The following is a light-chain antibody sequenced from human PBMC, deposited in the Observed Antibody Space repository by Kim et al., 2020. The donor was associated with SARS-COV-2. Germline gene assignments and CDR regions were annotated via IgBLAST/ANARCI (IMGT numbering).Light chain of an antibody. CDR3: QQTYSASRT. CDR2: TAS. V-gene: IGKV1-39*01. Sequence: ASVGDRVTITCRASQDISIYLNWYQQKPGKAPKLLIYTASSLQSVVPSRFTGSGSETDFTLTICILQPEDFATYYCQQTYSASRTFGQGTKVDIK. J-gene: IGKJ1*01. CDR1: QDISIY.